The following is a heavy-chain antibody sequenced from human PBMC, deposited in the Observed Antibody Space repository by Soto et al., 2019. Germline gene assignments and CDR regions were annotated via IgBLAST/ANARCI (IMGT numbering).Heavy chain of an antibody. V-gene: IGHV4-59*08. CDR2: SHHSGYV. CDR1: DASTSRFY. CDR3: ARLRRDGQTGYAFDI. Sequence: PSETLSLTCTVSDASTSRFYWGWVRQSPGRGLEWIGFSHHSGYVSYSPSLKSRVTMSVDPSKNQFSLKLTSVTAADTAVYFCARLRRDGQTGYAFDIWGQGTMVTVSS. J-gene: IGHJ3*02. D-gene: IGHD7-27*01.